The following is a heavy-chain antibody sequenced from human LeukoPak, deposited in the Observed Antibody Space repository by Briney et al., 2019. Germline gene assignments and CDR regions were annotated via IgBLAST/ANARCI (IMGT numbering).Heavy chain of an antibody. Sequence: GASVKVSCKASGYTFTGYYMHWVRQAPGQGLEWMGWINPNSGGTNYAQKFQGRVTMTRDTPISTAYMELSSLRSEDTAIYYCARDNSVGDNAWWFDPWGQGTLVTVSS. V-gene: IGHV1-2*02. CDR2: INPNSGGT. CDR3: ARDNSVGDNAWWFDP. D-gene: IGHD1-26*01. J-gene: IGHJ5*02. CDR1: GYTFTGYY.